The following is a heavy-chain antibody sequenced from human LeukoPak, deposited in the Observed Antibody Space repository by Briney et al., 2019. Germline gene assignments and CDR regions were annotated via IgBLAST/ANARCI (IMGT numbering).Heavy chain of an antibody. V-gene: IGHV4-34*01. CDR2: INHSGST. CDR1: GGSFGGYY. CDR3: ARGGLRFLEWLRSGFDP. Sequence: SETLSLTCAVYGGSFGGYYWSWIRQPPGKGLEWIGEINHSGSTNYNPSLKSRVTISVDTSKNQFSLKLSSVTAADTAVYYCARGGLRFLEWLRSGFDPWGQGTLVTVSS. J-gene: IGHJ5*02. D-gene: IGHD3-3*01.